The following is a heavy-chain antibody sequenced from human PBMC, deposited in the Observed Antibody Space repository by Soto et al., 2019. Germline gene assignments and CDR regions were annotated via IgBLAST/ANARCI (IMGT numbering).Heavy chain of an antibody. D-gene: IGHD2-8*01. CDR3: ARARHIVLMVYADYYGMDV. V-gene: IGHV1-2*02. CDR1: GYTFTGYY. CDR2: INPNSGGT. J-gene: IGHJ6*02. Sequence: GGSVKVSCKASGYTFTGYYIHWGRQGPGKGLGWMGWINPNSGGTNYAQKFQGRVTMTRDMSISTAYIELSRLRSDDTAVYYCARARHIVLMVYADYYGMDVWGQGTTVTVSS.